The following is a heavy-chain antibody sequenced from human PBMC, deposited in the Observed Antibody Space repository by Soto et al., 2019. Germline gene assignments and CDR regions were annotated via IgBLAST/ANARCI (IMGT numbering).Heavy chain of an antibody. V-gene: IGHV3-30-3*01. CDR2: ASPSETIK. CDR3: ASDPIPGAPDYLDY. D-gene: IGHD2-2*01. CDR1: GFIFSTHV. Sequence: QLGGSLRLSCVASGFIFSTHVLHWVRQAPGKGLEWVAVASPSETIKIYADSVKGRFTISRDNSSRTLYLQMNSLRPEDTAIYYCASDPIPGAPDYLDYWGQGTLVTVSS. J-gene: IGHJ4*02.